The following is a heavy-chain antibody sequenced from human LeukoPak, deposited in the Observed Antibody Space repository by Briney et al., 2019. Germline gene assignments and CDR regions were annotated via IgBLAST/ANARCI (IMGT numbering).Heavy chain of an antibody. Sequence: SGTLSLTCAVSGGSISSYNWWSWVRQPPGKGLEWIGEIFHGGSTHYNPSLKSRVTMSVDKSRNHLSLTLSSVTAADTAVYYCARHDSFLFDIWGQGTMVTVSS. D-gene: IGHD2-21*02. V-gene: IGHV4-4*02. CDR1: GGSISSYNW. CDR2: IFHGGST. CDR3: ARHDSFLFDI. J-gene: IGHJ3*02.